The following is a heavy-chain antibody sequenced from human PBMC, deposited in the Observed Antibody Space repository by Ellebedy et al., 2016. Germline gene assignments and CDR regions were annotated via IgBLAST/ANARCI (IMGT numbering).Heavy chain of an antibody. CDR1: EFTFSSYA. D-gene: IGHD5-18*01. J-gene: IGHJ6*02. Sequence: GESLKISXAASEFTFSSYAMSWVRQAPGKGLEWVSGISDSGGSTYYADSVKGRFTISRDNSKNMLYLQMNSLRAEDTAVYYCAIDTPMVLRLYSFYYGMDVWGQGTTVTVSS. CDR3: AIDTPMVLRLYSFYYGMDV. CDR2: ISDSGGST. V-gene: IGHV3-23*01.